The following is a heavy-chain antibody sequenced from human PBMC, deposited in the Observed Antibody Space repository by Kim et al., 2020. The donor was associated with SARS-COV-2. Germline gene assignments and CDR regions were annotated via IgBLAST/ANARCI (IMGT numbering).Heavy chain of an antibody. J-gene: IGHJ4*02. D-gene: IGHD6-19*01. CDR3: AGHLRGGIAVAGGYYFDY. CDR1: GGSISSSSYY. Sequence: SETLSLTCTVSGGSISSSSYYWGWIRQPPGKGLEWIGSIYYSGSTYYNPSLKSRATITVDTSKNQFSLKLISVTAADTAVYYCAGHLRGGIAVAGGYYFDYWGQGTLVTVSS. V-gene: IGHV4-39*01. CDR2: IYYSGST.